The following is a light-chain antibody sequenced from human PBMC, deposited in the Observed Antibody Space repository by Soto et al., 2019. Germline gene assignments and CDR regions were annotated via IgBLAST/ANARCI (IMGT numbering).Light chain of an antibody. CDR2: GAS. CDR1: QSVSSD. Sequence: EIVMTQSPATLSVSPGERAALSCRASQSVSSDLAWYQHKRGQAPRLLIHGASNRATGIPARFSGSGSGTEFTLTISSLQSEDFAVYYCQQYNKWPQSFGQGTRLEIK. V-gene: IGKV3-15*01. CDR3: QQYNKWPQS. J-gene: IGKJ5*01.